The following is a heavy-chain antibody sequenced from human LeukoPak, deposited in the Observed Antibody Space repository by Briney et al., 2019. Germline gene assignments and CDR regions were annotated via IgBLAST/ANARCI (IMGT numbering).Heavy chain of an antibody. CDR1: GFGFSAYA. J-gene: IGHJ5*02. Sequence: GGSLRLSCAASGFGFSAYAMTWVRQTPGKGLEWVSSVTGRGSTTYYSESVEGRFTISRDNSNNTLFLQMSSLRGDDTAVYYCAKGKVSESWGQGTLVTVSS. V-gene: IGHV3-23*01. CDR3: AKGKVSES. CDR2: VTGRGSTT. D-gene: IGHD1-26*01.